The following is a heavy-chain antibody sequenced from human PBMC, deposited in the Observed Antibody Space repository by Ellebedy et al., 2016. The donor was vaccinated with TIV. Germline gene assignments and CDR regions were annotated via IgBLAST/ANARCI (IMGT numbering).Heavy chain of an antibody. V-gene: IGHV1-18*01. J-gene: IGHJ5*02. D-gene: IGHD5-24*01. CDR2: VTAYNRDT. CDR1: GYSFTSHS. Sequence: AASVKVSCKASGYSFTSHSISWVRQAPGQGLQWMGWVTAYNRDTYYAQTFQGRVTFTTDTSSSTAYMELRSLSSDDTGVYYCARGAMALSWGQGTLVTVSS. CDR3: ARGAMALS.